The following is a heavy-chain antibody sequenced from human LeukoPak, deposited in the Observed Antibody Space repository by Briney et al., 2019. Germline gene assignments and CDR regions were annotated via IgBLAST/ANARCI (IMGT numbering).Heavy chain of an antibody. CDR2: INPSGGST. V-gene: IGHV1-46*01. Sequence: GASVKVSCKASGYTFTSYYMHWVRQAPGQGLEWMGIINPSGGSTSYAQKFQGRVTMTRDTSTSTVYMELSSLRSDDTAVYYCARGAQDELYNFGRFNWFDPWGQGTLVTVSS. CDR3: ARGAQDELYNFGRFNWFDP. J-gene: IGHJ5*02. CDR1: GYTFTSYY. D-gene: IGHD3-3*01.